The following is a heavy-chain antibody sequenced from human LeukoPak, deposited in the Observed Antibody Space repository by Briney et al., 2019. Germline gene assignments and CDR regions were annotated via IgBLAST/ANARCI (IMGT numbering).Heavy chain of an antibody. Sequence: SETLSLTCAVYGGSFSGYYWSWIRQPPGKGLEWIGEINHSGSTNYNPSLKSRVTISVDTSKNQFPLKLSSVTAADTAVYYCARGRGKGQQLVPFDPWGQGTLVTVSS. D-gene: IGHD6-13*01. CDR3: ARGRGKGQQLVPFDP. V-gene: IGHV4-34*01. CDR2: INHSGST. CDR1: GGSFSGYY. J-gene: IGHJ5*02.